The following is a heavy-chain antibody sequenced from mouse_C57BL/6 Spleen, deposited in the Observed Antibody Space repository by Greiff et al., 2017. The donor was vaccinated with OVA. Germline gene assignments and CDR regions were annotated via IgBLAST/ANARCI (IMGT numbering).Heavy chain of an antibody. J-gene: IGHJ2*01. Sequence: VQLQQSGAELVRPGASVKLSCKASGYTFTDYYINWVKQRPGQGLEWIARIYPGSGNTYYNEKFKGKATLTAEKSSSTAYMQLSSLTSEDSAVYFCARGPTGTRYFDYWGQGTTLTVSS. CDR2: IYPGSGNT. V-gene: IGHV1-76*01. CDR1: GYTFTDYY. D-gene: IGHD4-1*02. CDR3: ARGPTGTRYFDY.